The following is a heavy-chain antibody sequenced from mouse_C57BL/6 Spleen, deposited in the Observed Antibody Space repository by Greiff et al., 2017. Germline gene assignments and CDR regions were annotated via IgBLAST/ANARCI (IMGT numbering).Heavy chain of an antibody. D-gene: IGHD1-1*01. CDR1: GYAFSSSW. J-gene: IGHJ3*01. CDR2: IYPGDGDT. V-gene: IGHV1-82*01. Sequence: QVQLKQSGPELVKPGASVKISCKASGYAFSSSWMNWVKQRPGKGLEWIGRIYPGDGDTNYNGKFKGKATLTADKTSSTAYMQLSSLTSEDSAVYCCARVYYGSSEFACWGQGILVTVSA. CDR3: ARVYYGSSEFAC.